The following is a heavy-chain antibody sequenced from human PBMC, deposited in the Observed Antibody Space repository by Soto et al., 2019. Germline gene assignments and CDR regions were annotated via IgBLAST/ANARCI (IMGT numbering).Heavy chain of an antibody. CDR3: GRGPAVAGAGWWFDP. J-gene: IGHJ5*02. CDR1: GGSISSYY. Sequence: SETLSLTCTVSGGSISSYYWSWIRQPPGKGLEWIGYIYYSGSTNYNPSLKSRVTISIDTSKSHFSLKLSSLTAADTAVYCCGRGPAVAGAGWWFDPWGQGTRVTVSS. D-gene: IGHD6-19*01. V-gene: IGHV4-59*01. CDR2: IYYSGST.